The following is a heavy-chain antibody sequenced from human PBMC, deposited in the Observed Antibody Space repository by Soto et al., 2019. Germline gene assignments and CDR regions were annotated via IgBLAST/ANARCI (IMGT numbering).Heavy chain of an antibody. J-gene: IGHJ5*01. CDR2: LSGSGTST. CDR1: GFSFVNYA. D-gene: IGHD6-25*01. V-gene: IGHV3-23*01. Sequence: GGSLRLSCAASGFSFVNYAMNWVRQAPGQGLEWVSGLSGSGTSTYYADSVKGRLTISRDNSRDTLFLQMNSLTADDTAVYYCWKAATSGGCFNPLDAWGQGALVTVSS. CDR3: WKAATSGGCFNPLDA.